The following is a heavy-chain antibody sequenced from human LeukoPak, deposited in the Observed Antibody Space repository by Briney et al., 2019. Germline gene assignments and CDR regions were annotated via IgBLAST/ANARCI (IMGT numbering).Heavy chain of an antibody. V-gene: IGHV3-23*01. CDR3: AKSQYSSGWYDYYGMDV. J-gene: IGHJ6*02. Sequence: GGSLRLSCAASGFTFSSYAMSWVRQAPGKGLEWVSAISGSGGSTYYADSGKGRFTISRDNSKNTRYLQMNSLRAEDTAVYYCAKSQYSSGWYDYYGMDVWGQGTTVTVSS. CDR1: GFTFSSYA. CDR2: ISGSGGST. D-gene: IGHD6-19*01.